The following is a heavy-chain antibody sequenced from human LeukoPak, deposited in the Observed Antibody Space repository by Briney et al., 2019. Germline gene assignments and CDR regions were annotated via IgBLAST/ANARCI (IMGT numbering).Heavy chain of an antibody. CDR1: GYTLTELS. CDR3: AAELAVAGSMVY. CDR2: IVVGSGNT. Sequence: VASVKVSCKVSGYTLTELSMHWVRQAPGKGLEWIGWIVVGSGNTNYAQKFQERVTITRDMSTSTAYMELSSLRSEDTAVYYCAAELAVAGSMVYWGQGTLVTVSS. J-gene: IGHJ4*02. D-gene: IGHD6-19*01. V-gene: IGHV1-58*02.